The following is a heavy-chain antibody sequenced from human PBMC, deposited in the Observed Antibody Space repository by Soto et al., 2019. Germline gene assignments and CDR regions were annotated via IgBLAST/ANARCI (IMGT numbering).Heavy chain of an antibody. V-gene: IGHV3-23*01. CDR3: VRHNYGVDY. CDR1: GFTFSNYA. J-gene: IGHJ4*02. CDR2: ISGSDGTST. Sequence: GGSLRLCGAASGFTFSNYAMSWVRQAPGKGLQWVSAISGSDGTSTTLADSVKGRFTISRDNAKNTLYLQMNSLRVEDTAMYYCVRHNYGVDYWGRGTLVTVSS. D-gene: IGHD3-16*01.